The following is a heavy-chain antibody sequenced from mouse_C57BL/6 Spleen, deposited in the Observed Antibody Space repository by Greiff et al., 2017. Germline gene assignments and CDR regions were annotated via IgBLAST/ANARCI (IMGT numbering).Heavy chain of an antibody. Sequence: VQLKQSGPELVKPGDSVKISCKASGYSFTGYFMNWVMQSHGKSLEWIGRINPYNGDTFYNQKFKGKATLTVDKSSSTAHMELRSLTSEDSAVYYCAREYSIYYYAMDYWGQGTSVTVSS. CDR3: AREYSIYYYAMDY. V-gene: IGHV1-20*01. J-gene: IGHJ4*01. CDR2: INPYNGDT. CDR1: GYSFTGYF. D-gene: IGHD5-1*01.